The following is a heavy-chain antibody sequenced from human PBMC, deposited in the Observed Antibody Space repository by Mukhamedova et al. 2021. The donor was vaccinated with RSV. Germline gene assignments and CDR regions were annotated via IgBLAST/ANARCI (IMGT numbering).Heavy chain of an antibody. CDR3: ARDPSQWLVGGDAFDI. CDR1: SSYA. J-gene: IGHJ3*02. V-gene: IGHV3-30*01. D-gene: IGHD3-22*01. CDR2: ISYDGSNK. Sequence: SSYAMHWVRQAPGKGLEWVAVISYDGSNKYYADSVKGRFTISRDNSKNTLYLQMNSLRAEDTAVYYCARDPSQWLVGGDAFDIWG.